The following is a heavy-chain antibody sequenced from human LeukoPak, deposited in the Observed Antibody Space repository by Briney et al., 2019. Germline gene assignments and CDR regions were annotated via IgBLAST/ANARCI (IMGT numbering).Heavy chain of an antibody. J-gene: IGHJ4*02. CDR1: GGSISSSSYY. CDR3: ARLELIVGATIDY. D-gene: IGHD1-26*01. V-gene: IGHV4-39*01. CDR2: IYYSGST. Sequence: SETLSLTCTVSGGSISSSSYYWGWIRQPPGKGLEWIGSIYYSGSTYYNPSLKSRVTISVDTSKNQFSLNLSSVTAADTAVYYCARLELIVGATIDYWGQGTLVTVSS.